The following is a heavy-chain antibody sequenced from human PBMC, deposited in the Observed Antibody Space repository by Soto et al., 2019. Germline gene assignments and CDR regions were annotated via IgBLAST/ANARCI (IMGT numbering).Heavy chain of an antibody. CDR1: GGSISSYY. V-gene: IGHV4-59*01. Sequence: SETLSLTCTVSGGSISSYYWSWIRQPPGKGLEWIGYIFYTGSTNYNPSLKSRVTISVDTSKNQFSLRLNSVTAADTAVYYCARGYYGSGSLEFDPWGQGTLVTVSS. J-gene: IGHJ5*02. CDR2: IFYTGST. CDR3: ARGYYGSGSLEFDP. D-gene: IGHD3-10*01.